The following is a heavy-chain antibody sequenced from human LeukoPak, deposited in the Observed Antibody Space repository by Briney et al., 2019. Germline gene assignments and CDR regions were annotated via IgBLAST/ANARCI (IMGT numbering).Heavy chain of an antibody. CDR2: ISYDGSNY. D-gene: IGHD3-22*01. Sequence: GGSLRLSCAASGFTFSSYGIHWVRQAPGKGLEWVAVISYDGSNYYYADSVKGRFTISRDNSKNTVYLQMDSLRAEDTAVYYCAKDRITMIVVVPFYGMDVWGQGTTVTVSS. CDR3: AKDRITMIVVVPFYGMDV. CDR1: GFTFSSYG. V-gene: IGHV3-30*18. J-gene: IGHJ6*02.